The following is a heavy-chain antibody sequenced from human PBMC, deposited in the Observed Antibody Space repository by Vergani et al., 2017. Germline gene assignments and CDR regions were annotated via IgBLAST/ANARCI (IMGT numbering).Heavy chain of an antibody. CDR2: ISWNSGSI. D-gene: IGHD5-24*01. Sequence: EVQLVESGGGLVQPGGSLRLSCAASGFTVSSNYMSWVRQAPGKGLEWVSGISWNSGSIGSADSVKGRFTISRDNAKNSLYLQMNSLRAEDTALYYCAKDISVEMATPSSTFDYWGQGTLVTVSS. CDR1: GFTVSSNY. V-gene: IGHV3-9*01. CDR3: AKDISVEMATPSSTFDY. J-gene: IGHJ4*02.